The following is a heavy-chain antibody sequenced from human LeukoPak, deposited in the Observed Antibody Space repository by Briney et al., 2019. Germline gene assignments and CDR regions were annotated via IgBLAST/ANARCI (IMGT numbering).Heavy chain of an antibody. Sequence: GGSLRLSCAASGFTFSSYAMSWVPQAPGKGLEWVSAISGSGDSTYSTDSVKGRFTISRDNSKNTLYLQMNSLRAEDAAVYYCAKKVPANWGSYFDYWGQGTLVTVSS. D-gene: IGHD7-27*01. V-gene: IGHV3-23*01. CDR3: AKKVPANWGSYFDY. CDR2: ISGSGDST. J-gene: IGHJ4*02. CDR1: GFTFSSYA.